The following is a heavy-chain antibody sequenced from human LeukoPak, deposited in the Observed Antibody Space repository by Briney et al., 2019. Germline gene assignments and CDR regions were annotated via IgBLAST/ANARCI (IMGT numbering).Heavy chain of an antibody. D-gene: IGHD3-9*01. Sequence: GGSLRLSCAASGFTFADYAMHWVRQAPGKGLEWVSGISWNSGSIGYADSVKGRFTISRDNAKNSLYLQMNSLRAEDTALYYCAKDIRRYFDWLPLNYYYYGMDVWGQGTTVTVSS. CDR3: AKDIRRYFDWLPLNYYYYGMDV. V-gene: IGHV3-9*01. CDR2: ISWNSGSI. CDR1: GFTFADYA. J-gene: IGHJ6*02.